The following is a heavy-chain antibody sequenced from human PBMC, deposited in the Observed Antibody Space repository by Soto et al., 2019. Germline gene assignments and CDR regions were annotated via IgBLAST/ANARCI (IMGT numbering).Heavy chain of an antibody. V-gene: IGHV1-69*02. CDR1: GGTFSSYT. D-gene: IGHD3-9*01. CDR3: ATTFSYYDILTGYDAFDI. J-gene: IGHJ3*02. CDR2: IIPILGIA. Sequence: QVQLVQSGAEVKKPGSSVKVSCKASGGTFSSYTISWVRQAPGQGLEWMGRIIPILGIANYAQKCQGRVTITADKSTSTAYMELSSLRSEDTAVYYCATTFSYYDILTGYDAFDIWGQGTMVTVSS.